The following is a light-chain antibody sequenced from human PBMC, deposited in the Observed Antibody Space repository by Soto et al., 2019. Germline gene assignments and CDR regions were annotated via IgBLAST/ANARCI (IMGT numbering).Light chain of an antibody. CDR2: GAS. Sequence: EIVLTQSPDTVSLSPGERATLSCRASQSVGNSWLAWYQQKPGEAPRLLIYGASRRAAGISDRFSGSGSGTDFTLTINRLEPEDFAVYYCPQYGSSVTFGGGTKVEIK. CDR1: QSVGNSW. V-gene: IGKV3-20*01. CDR3: PQYGSSVT. J-gene: IGKJ4*01.